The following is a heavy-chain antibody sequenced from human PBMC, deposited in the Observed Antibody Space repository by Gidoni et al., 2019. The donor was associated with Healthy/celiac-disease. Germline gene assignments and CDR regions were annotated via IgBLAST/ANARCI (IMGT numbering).Heavy chain of an antibody. V-gene: IGHV1-18*01. CDR1: GYTFTSYG. D-gene: IGHD2-2*01. CDR2: IRAYNGNT. J-gene: IGHJ6*02. CDR3: ARFVVVPAAMISYYYGMDV. Sequence: QVQLVQSGAEVKKPGASVKVSCKASGYTFTSYGISWVRPAPGQGLERMGWIRAYNGNTNYAQRLQGRVTMTTDTSTSTAYMGLRSLRSDDTAVYYCARFVVVPAAMISYYYGMDVGGQGTTVTVSS.